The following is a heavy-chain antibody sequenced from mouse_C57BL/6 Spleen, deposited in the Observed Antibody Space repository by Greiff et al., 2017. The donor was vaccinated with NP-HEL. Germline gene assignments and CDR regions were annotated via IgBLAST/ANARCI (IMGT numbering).Heavy chain of an antibody. Sequence: QVQLQQSGPELVKPGASVKISCKASGYAFSSSWMNWVKQRPGKGLEWIGRIYPGDGDTNYNGKFKGKATLTADKSSSTAYMQLSSLTSEDSAVYFCARGPDYYGSSYGAWFAYWGQGTLVTVSA. CDR1: GYAFSSSW. D-gene: IGHD1-1*01. CDR3: ARGPDYYGSSYGAWFAY. CDR2: IYPGDGDT. J-gene: IGHJ3*01. V-gene: IGHV1-82*01.